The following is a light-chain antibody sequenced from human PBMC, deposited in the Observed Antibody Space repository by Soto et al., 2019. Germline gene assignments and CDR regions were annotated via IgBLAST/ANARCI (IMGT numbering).Light chain of an antibody. J-gene: IGKJ2*01. Sequence: EIVLTQSPATLSLSPGERATLSYRASQSVSSYLAWYQQKPGQAPRLLIYDASNRATGIPARFSGSGSGTDFTLTISSLEPEDFAVYYCQRRSNWYTFGQGTKLEIK. V-gene: IGKV3-11*01. CDR2: DAS. CDR1: QSVSSY. CDR3: QRRSNWYT.